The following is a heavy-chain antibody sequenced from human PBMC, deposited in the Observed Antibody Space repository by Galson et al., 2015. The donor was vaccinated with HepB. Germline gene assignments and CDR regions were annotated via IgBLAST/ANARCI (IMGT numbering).Heavy chain of an antibody. V-gene: IGHV7-4-1*02. Sequence: SVKVSCKASGYTFISYALNWVRQAPGQGLEWMGWINTNTGNPTYAQGFTGRFVFSLDTSVSTAYLQTSSLKAEDTAIYYCARRNGNYWFDFWGQGTLVTVSS. J-gene: IGHJ5*01. CDR3: ARRNGNYWFDF. D-gene: IGHD5-24*01. CDR1: GYTFISYA. CDR2: INTNTGNP.